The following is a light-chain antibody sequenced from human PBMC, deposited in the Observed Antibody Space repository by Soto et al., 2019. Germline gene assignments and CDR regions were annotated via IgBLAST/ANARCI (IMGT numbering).Light chain of an antibody. CDR2: GAS. Sequence: EIVLTQSPGTLSLSPGDRATLSCRASQSVSSSFLAWYQQKPGQAPRLLIYGASSRATGIPERFSGSGSGTDFTLTSSRLEPEDVAVYYCQQYDSSPLTFGGGTKVEIK. J-gene: IGKJ4*01. V-gene: IGKV3-20*01. CDR3: QQYDSSPLT. CDR1: QSVSSSF.